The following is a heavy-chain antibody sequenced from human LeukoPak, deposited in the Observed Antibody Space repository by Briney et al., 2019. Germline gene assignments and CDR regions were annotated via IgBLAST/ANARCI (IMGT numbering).Heavy chain of an antibody. Sequence: KSSETLSLTCAVSGDSVSSSNWRSWVRQPPGKGLEWIGEIHHSGSTNYNPSLKSRVTISLDGPKNQLSLKMTAVTAADTAVYYCARGLVDTGRSRFDYWGQGTLVTVSS. J-gene: IGHJ4*02. CDR1: GDSVSSSNW. CDR3: ARGLVDTGRSRFDY. CDR2: IHHSGST. V-gene: IGHV4-4*02. D-gene: IGHD5-12*01.